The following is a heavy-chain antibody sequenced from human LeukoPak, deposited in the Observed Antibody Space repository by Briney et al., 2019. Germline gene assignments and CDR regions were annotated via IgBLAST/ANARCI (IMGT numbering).Heavy chain of an antibody. J-gene: IGHJ1*01. CDR3: AKDCGGACFSRKYFQH. V-gene: IGHV3-23*01. CDR1: GFTFTTYA. CDR2: VSGSGAST. D-gene: IGHD2-21*01. Sequence: GGSLRLSCAASGFTFTTYAMTWVRQTPGKGLQWVSAVSGSGASTYYADSVKGRFTISRDSSKNTVYLQMNSLRAEDTAVYYCAKDCGGACFSRKYFQHWGQGTLVTVSS.